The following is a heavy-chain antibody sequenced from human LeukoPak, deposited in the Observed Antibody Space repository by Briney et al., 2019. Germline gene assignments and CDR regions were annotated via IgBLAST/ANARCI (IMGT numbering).Heavy chain of an antibody. CDR1: KFTFSNSS. CDR3: VRDQTNFYYSPFDF. Sequence: GGSLRLSCAASKFTFSNSSMSWVRQAPGKGLEWVSSISSRSTYTYYADSVKNRFTVSRDNAKNSLYLQLDSLRVDDTAVYYCVRDQTNFYYSPFDFWGQGTLVTVSS. CDR2: ISSRSTYT. V-gene: IGHV3-21*01. D-gene: IGHD1-26*01. J-gene: IGHJ4*02.